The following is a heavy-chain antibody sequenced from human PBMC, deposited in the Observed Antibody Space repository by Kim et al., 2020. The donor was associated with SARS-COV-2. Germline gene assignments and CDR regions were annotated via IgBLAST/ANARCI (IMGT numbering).Heavy chain of an antibody. CDR3: ARGRGMATIRDTGYYYYGMDV. CDR2: INHSGST. D-gene: IGHD5-12*01. Sequence: SETLSLTCAVYGGSFSGYYWSWIRQPPGKGLEWIGEINHSGSTNYNPSLKSRVTISVDTSKNQFSLKLSSVTAADTAVYYCARGRGMATIRDTGYYYYGMDVWGQGTTVTVSS. J-gene: IGHJ6*02. V-gene: IGHV4-34*01. CDR1: GGSFSGYY.